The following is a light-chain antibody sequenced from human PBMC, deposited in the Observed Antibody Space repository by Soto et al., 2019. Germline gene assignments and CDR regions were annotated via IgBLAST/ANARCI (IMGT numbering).Light chain of an antibody. CDR3: QQYNYWPGT. CDR1: RSVRSN. CDR2: GAS. Sequence: EIVMTQSPATLSVSPGERATLSCKASRSVRSNLAWYQQKPGQAPRLLISGASTRATGITDRFSGSGSGTEFTLTINRLQSEDFADYYCQQYNYWPGTFGQGTKVEIK. V-gene: IGKV3-15*01. J-gene: IGKJ1*01.